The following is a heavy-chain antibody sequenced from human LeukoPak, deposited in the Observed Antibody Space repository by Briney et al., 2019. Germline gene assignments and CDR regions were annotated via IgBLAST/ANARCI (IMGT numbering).Heavy chain of an antibody. CDR1: GGSISSYY. Sequence: PSETLSLTCTVSGGSISSYYWSWIRQPARKGLEWIGRIYTSGSTNYNPSLKSRVTMSVDTSKNQFSLKLSSVTAADTAVYYCARDGPNDILTGYPVDAFDIWGQGTMVTVSS. V-gene: IGHV4-4*07. CDR3: ARDGPNDILTGYPVDAFDI. J-gene: IGHJ3*02. CDR2: IYTSGST. D-gene: IGHD3-9*01.